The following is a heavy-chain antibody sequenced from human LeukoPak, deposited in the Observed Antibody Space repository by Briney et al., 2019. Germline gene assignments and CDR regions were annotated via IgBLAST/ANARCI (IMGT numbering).Heavy chain of an antibody. V-gene: IGHV1-18*01. Sequence: GASVKVSCKASGYTFTTYGSSWVRQAPGQGLEWMGWISANNGNTNYARKLQGRVTMTTDTSTSTAYMELRSLRSDDSAVYFCARDEKEYCTSASCYYFDYWGQGTLVTVSS. CDR1: GYTFTTYG. D-gene: IGHD2-2*01. J-gene: IGHJ4*02. CDR3: ARDEKEYCTSASCYYFDY. CDR2: ISANNGNT.